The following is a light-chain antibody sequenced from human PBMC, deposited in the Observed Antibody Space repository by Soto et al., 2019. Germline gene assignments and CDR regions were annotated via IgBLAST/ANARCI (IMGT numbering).Light chain of an antibody. CDR3: AAWDDSLNGWV. CDR2: DNN. CDR1: NSNIGSNT. V-gene: IGLV1-44*01. Sequence: LTQPPSASGTPGQTVAISCSGSNSNIGSNTVNWYQLFPGTAPKLLIYDNNQRPSGVPDRFSGSKSDTSASLAISGLLSDDESDYYCAAWDDSLNGWVFGGGTKLTVL. J-gene: IGLJ3*02.